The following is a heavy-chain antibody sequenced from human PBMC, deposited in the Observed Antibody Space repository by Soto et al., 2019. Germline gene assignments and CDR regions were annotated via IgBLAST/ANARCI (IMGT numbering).Heavy chain of an antibody. D-gene: IGHD2-21*01. CDR2: INRDGSEK. Sequence: EQLVESGGGLVQPGGSLRLSCGASGFTFRSYWMSWVRQAPGKGLEWVANINRDGSEKYHADAVKGRFTISRDNAKNSMFLQMNSLRAEDTAVYYCARDDCVGAGCPTYYYYGMDVWGQGTTVTVSS. V-gene: IGHV3-7*01. CDR3: ARDDCVGAGCPTYYYYGMDV. CDR1: GFTFRSYW. J-gene: IGHJ6*02.